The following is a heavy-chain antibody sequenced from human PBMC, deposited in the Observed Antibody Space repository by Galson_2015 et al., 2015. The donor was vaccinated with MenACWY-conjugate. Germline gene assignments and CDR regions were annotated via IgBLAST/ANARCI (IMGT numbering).Heavy chain of an antibody. J-gene: IGHJ4*02. CDR1: GYTFNNYG. D-gene: IGHD1-26*01. CDR2: INTNTGNP. V-gene: IGHV7-4-1*02. Sequence: SVKVSCKASGYTFNNYGMNWVRQAPGQGLEWMGWINTNTGNPTYAQGFTGRFVFSLDTSVSTAYLQISSLKAEDTAVYYCARDVGATTFDYGGLGTLVTASS. CDR3: ARDVGATTFDY.